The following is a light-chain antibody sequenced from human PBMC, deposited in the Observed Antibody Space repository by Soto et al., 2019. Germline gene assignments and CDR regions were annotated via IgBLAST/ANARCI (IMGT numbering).Light chain of an antibody. CDR3: QQTRAYPST. J-gene: IGKJ4*01. V-gene: IGKV1-9*01. CDR1: QDIAIY. Sequence: IQLTQSPSSRSASVGDRVTFTCRASQDIAIYLAWYQQKPGEAPNLLIHTASTLHGGVPSRFSGSGSGTDFTLTITSLQAEDFATYYCQQTRAYPSTFGGGTKVDIK. CDR2: TAS.